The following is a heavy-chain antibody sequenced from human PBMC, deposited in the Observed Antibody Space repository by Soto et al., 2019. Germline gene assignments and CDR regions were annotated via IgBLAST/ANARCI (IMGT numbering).Heavy chain of an antibody. Sequence: QVQLVQSGAEVKKPGSSVKVSCKASGGTFSSYAISWVRQAPGQGLEWMRGIIPIFGTANYAQKFQGRVTITADKSTSTAYMELSSLRSEDTAVYYCARGIVVVPAAIGYYFDYWGQGTLVTVSS. D-gene: IGHD2-2*02. CDR1: GGTFSSYA. V-gene: IGHV1-69*06. J-gene: IGHJ4*02. CDR3: ARGIVVVPAAIGYYFDY. CDR2: IIPIFGTA.